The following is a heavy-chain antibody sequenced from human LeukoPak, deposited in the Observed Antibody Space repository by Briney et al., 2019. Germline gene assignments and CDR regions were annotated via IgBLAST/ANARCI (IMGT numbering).Heavy chain of an antibody. CDR1: GFTFSSYA. CDR3: ASNRVRGVNYYFDY. V-gene: IGHV3-30-3*01. CDR2: ISYDGSNK. D-gene: IGHD3-10*02. Sequence: GGSLRLSCAASGFTFSSYAMHWVRQAPGKGLEWVAVISYDGSNKYYADSVKGRFTISRDNSKNTLYLQMNSLRAEDTAVYYCASNRVRGVNYYFDYWGQGTLVSVSS. J-gene: IGHJ4*02.